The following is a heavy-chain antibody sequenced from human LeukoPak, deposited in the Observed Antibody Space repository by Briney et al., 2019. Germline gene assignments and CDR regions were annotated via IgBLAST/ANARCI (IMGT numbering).Heavy chain of an antibody. CDR2: THTSGST. CDR1: GGSISSGSYY. J-gene: IGHJ3*02. CDR3: ARGFNYYDSSGYYYIDAFDI. Sequence: SETLSLTCTVSGGSISSGSYYWSWIRLPAGKGLEWIGRTHTSGSTNYTPSLKRRVTISVDTSKNQFSLKLSSVTAADTAVYYCARGFNYYDSSGYYYIDAFDIWGQGTMVTVSS. D-gene: IGHD3-22*01. V-gene: IGHV4-61*02.